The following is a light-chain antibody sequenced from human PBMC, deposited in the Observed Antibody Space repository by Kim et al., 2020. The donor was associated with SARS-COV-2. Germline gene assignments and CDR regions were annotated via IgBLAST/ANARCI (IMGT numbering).Light chain of an antibody. CDR2: SNH. CDR3: AAWDDSLNGWV. CDR1: STNIGSNT. J-gene: IGLJ3*02. V-gene: IGLV1-44*01. Sequence: GQRITISGSGGSTNIGSNTVYWYKQNPGTAPKLLIYSNHQRPSGVPDRFSGSKSGTSASLVISGLQSEDEADYYCAAWDDSLNGWVFGGGTQLTVL.